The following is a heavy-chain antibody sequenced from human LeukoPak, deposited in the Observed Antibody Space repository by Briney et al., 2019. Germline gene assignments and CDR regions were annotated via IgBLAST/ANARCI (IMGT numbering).Heavy chain of an antibody. J-gene: IGHJ4*02. Sequence: GRSLRLSCAASGFTFSSYSMNWVRQAPGKGLEWVSSISSSSSYIYYADSVKGRFTISRDNAKNSLYLQMNSLRAEDTAVYYCAVFWSGYYSLDYWGQGTLVTVSS. CDR3: AVFWSGYYSLDY. CDR2: ISSSSSYI. D-gene: IGHD3-3*01. V-gene: IGHV3-21*01. CDR1: GFTFSSYS.